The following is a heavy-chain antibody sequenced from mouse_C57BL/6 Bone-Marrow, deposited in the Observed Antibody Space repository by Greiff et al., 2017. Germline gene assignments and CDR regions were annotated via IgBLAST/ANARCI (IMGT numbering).Heavy chain of an antibody. CDR2: IFPGSGST. Sequence: ESGPELVKPGASVKISCKASGYTFTDYYINWVKPRPGQGLEWIGWIFPGSGSTYYNEKFKGKATLTVDKSSSTAYMLLSSLTSEDSAVYVCARDYGSRTAWFAYWGQGTLVTVSA. J-gene: IGHJ3*01. V-gene: IGHV1-75*01. CDR3: ARDYGSRTAWFAY. CDR1: GYTFTDYY. D-gene: IGHD1-1*01.